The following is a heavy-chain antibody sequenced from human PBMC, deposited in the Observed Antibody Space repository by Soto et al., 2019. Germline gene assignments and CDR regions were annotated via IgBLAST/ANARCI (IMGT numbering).Heavy chain of an antibody. D-gene: IGHD6-13*01. CDR3: ARYRREAVAGYTLDN. CDR1: GGSISSNY. CDR2: VYNSGST. V-gene: IGHV4-59*01. Sequence: SATLSLTCTVSGGSISSNYWTWIRQPPGKGLEWIGYVYNSGSTNYNPSLKSRVTISEDTSKRQFSLQVNPMTSADTAVYYCARYRREAVAGYTLDNWGQGILVTVSS. J-gene: IGHJ4*02.